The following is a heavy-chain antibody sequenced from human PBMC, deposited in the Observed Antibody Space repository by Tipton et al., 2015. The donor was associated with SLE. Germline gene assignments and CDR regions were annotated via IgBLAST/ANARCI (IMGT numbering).Heavy chain of an antibody. CDR2: IYYSGST. D-gene: IGHD2-8*01. Sequence: TLSLTCTVSGGSISSSNYYWGWIRQPPGKGLEWIGSIYYSGSTYYNPSLKSRVSISVDTSKNQFFLNLHSVTAADTAVYYCAGRGASVLIRNCYFDYWGQGSLVTVSS. CDR3: AGRGASVLIRNCYFDY. J-gene: IGHJ4*01. V-gene: IGHV4-39*07. CDR1: GGSISSSNYY.